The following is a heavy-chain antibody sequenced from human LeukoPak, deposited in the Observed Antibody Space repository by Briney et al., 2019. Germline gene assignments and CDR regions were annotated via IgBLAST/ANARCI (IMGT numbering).Heavy chain of an antibody. CDR2: IYYSGSS. D-gene: IGHD5-24*01. Sequence: SETLSPTCTVSGGSISNYYWAWIRQPPGQGLEWIGYIYYSGSSNYNPSLKSRMTISVDTSMNQFSLRLSSVTAADTAVYYCARLDRNGYNFLDYWGQGTLVTVSS. CDR1: GGSISNYY. CDR3: ARLDRNGYNFLDY. J-gene: IGHJ4*02. V-gene: IGHV4-59*08.